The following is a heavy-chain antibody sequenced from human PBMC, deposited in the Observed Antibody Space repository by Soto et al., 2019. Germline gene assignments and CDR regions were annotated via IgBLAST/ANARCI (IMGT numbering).Heavy chain of an antibody. Sequence: QVQLVQSGAEVKKPGSSVKVSCKASGGTFSSYAISWVRQAPGQGLEWMGGSIPIFGTANYAQMFQGRVTITADESTSTAYMELSSLRSEDTAVYYCARDPSSYYDSSGYYPGAFDIWGQGTMVTVSS. J-gene: IGHJ3*02. CDR3: ARDPSSYYDSSGYYPGAFDI. V-gene: IGHV1-69*01. CDR1: GGTFSSYA. CDR2: SIPIFGTA. D-gene: IGHD3-22*01.